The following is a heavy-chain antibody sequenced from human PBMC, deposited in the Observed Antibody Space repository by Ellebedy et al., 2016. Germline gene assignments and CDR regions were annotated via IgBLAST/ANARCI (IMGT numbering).Heavy chain of an antibody. Sequence: GESLKISCKGSGYSFTSYWISWVRQMPGKVLEWMGRLDPSDSYTNYSPSFQGHVTISADKSISTAYLQWSSLKASDTAMYYCARQGIAAQNDYWGQGTLVTVSS. CDR2: LDPSDSYT. J-gene: IGHJ4*02. CDR1: GYSFTSYW. CDR3: ARQGIAAQNDY. V-gene: IGHV5-10-1*01. D-gene: IGHD6-25*01.